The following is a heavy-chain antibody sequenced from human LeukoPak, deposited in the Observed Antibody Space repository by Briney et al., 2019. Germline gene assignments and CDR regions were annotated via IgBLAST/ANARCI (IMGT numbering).Heavy chain of an antibody. J-gene: IGHJ6*02. V-gene: IGHV3-15*01. D-gene: IGHD3-9*01. CDR1: GFTFSNAW. CDR2: IKSKTDGGTT. CDR3: TTAAPWAGYYFHGMDV. Sequence: PGGSLRLSCAASGFTFSNAWMSWVRQAPGKGLEWVGRIKSKTDGGTTDYAAPVKGRFTISRDDSKNTLYLQMNSLKTKDTAVYYCTTAAPWAGYYFHGMDVWGQGITVTVSS.